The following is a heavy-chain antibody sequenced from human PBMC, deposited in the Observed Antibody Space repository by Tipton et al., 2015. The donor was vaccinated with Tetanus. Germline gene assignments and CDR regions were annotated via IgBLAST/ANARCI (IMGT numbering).Heavy chain of an antibody. CDR1: GYTFTSYY. V-gene: IGHV1-46*01. CDR3: ARDQGGFHAFDI. Sequence: QLVQSGAEVKKPGASVKVSCKASGYTFTSYYMHWVRQAPGQGLEWMGIINPSGGSTSYAQKFQGRVTMTRDTSTSPVYMELSSLRSEDTAVYYCARDQGGFHAFDIWGQGTMVTVSS. J-gene: IGHJ3*02. CDR2: INPSGGST. D-gene: IGHD5-12*01.